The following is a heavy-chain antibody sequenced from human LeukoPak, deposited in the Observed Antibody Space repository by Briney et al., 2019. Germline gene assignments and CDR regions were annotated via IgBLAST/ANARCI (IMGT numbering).Heavy chain of an antibody. Sequence: GGSLRLSCAASGFTFSSYSMNWVRQAPGKGLEWVSSISSSSSYIYYADSVKGRFTISRDNAKNSLYLQMNSLRAEDTAVYYCARDWVGATRILGYWGQGTLVTVSS. CDR3: ARDWVGATRILGY. CDR1: GFTFSSYS. V-gene: IGHV3-21*01. CDR2: ISSSSSYI. J-gene: IGHJ4*02. D-gene: IGHD1-26*01.